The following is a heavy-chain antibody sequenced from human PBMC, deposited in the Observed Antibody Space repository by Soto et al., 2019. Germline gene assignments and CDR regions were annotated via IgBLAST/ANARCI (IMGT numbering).Heavy chain of an antibody. CDR2: IYYSGST. D-gene: IGHD3-3*01. V-gene: IGHV4-39*01. CDR3: ASTKGRHYDFWSGFQTFDY. Sequence: ETLSLTCTVSGGSISSSSYYWGWIRQPPGKGLEWIGSIYYSGSTYYNPSLKSRVTISVDTSKNQFSLKLSSVTAADTAVYYCASTKGRHYDFWSGFQTFDYWGQGTLVTVSS. CDR1: GGSISSSSYY. J-gene: IGHJ4*02.